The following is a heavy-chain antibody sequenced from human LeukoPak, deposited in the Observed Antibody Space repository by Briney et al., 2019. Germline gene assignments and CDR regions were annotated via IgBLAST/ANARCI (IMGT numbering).Heavy chain of an antibody. V-gene: IGHV1-18*01. J-gene: IGHJ4*02. D-gene: IGHD3-3*01. CDR3: ARDWGLFGVVIPHHY. CDR2: ISAYNGNT. Sequence: GASVKVSCKASGYTFPNYGISWVRPAPGQGLEWMGWISAYNGNTNYAQKLQGRVTMTTDTSTSTAYMEVRSLRSDDTAVYYCARDWGLFGVVIPHHYWGQGTLVTVSS. CDR1: GYTFPNYG.